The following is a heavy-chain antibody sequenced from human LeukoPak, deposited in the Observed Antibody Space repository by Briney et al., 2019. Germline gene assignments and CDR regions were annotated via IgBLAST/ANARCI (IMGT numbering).Heavy chain of an antibody. D-gene: IGHD1-26*01. Sequence: PGGSLTLSCAASGFTFSSYAMSWGRQAPGEGLEWVSAISGSGGSTYYADSVKGRFTISRDNSKNTLDLQMNSLRADDTAVYYCAKGPSGSFYPGYFDYWGQGTPLTVSS. J-gene: IGHJ4*02. V-gene: IGHV3-23*01. CDR1: GFTFSSYA. CDR3: AKGPSGSFYPGYFDY. CDR2: ISGSGGST.